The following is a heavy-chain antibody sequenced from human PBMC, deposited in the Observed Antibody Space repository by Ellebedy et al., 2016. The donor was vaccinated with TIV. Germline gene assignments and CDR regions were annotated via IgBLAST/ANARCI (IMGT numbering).Heavy chain of an antibody. CDR2: MNPNSGNT. CDR1: GYTFTSYD. V-gene: IGHV1-8*01. CDR3: ARDVGGSYRGAAHRYFDY. D-gene: IGHD1-26*01. J-gene: IGHJ4*02. Sequence: ASVKVSXKASGYTFTSYDINWVRQATGQGLEWMGWMNPNSGNTGYAQKFQGRVTMTRNTSISTAYMELSSLRSEDTAVYYCARDVGGSYRGAAHRYFDYWGQGTLVTVSS.